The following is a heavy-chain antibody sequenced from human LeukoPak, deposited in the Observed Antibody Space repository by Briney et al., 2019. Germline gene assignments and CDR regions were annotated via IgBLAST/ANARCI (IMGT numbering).Heavy chain of an antibody. D-gene: IGHD3-22*01. V-gene: IGHV3-23*01. J-gene: IGHJ4*02. Sequence: GGSLRLSCAASGFTFSSYAMSWVRQAPGKGLEWVSGISGSGGLTYYADSVKGRFTISRDNSKNTLYLQMNSLRAEDTAAYYCAKRGYDSSGYYGYFDYWGQGILVTVSS. CDR2: ISGSGGLT. CDR3: AKRGYDSSGYYGYFDY. CDR1: GFTFSSYA.